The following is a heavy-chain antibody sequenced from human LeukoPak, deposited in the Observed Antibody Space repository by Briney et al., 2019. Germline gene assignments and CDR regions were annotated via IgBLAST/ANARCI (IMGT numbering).Heavy chain of an antibody. CDR1: GVTSSSYA. J-gene: IGHJ4*02. D-gene: IGHD2-2*01. V-gene: IGHV3-23*01. Sequence: GGSLRLSCAASGVTSSSYAMCWVRQAPGKRGEWVSAISGSGGSTYYTHSVKGRFTISRDNFKNTLYLQMNTLRAEDTAVYFRAKDKQYELPQQLDYWGQRTLVTVSS. CDR3: AKDKQYELPQQLDY. CDR2: ISGSGGST.